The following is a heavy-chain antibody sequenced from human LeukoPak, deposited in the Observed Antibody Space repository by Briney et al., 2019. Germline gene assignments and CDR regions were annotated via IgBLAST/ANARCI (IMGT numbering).Heavy chain of an antibody. J-gene: IGHJ5*02. CDR2: INHSGST. V-gene: IGHV4-34*01. CDR3: ARGDYDILTGLRFDP. CDR1: GGSFSGYY. Sequence: SETLSLTRAVYGGSFSGYYWSWIRQPPGKGLEWIGEINHSGSTSYNPSLKSRVTISVDTSKNQFSLKLTSVTAADTAVYYCARGDYDILTGLRFDPWGQGTPVTVSS. D-gene: IGHD3-9*01.